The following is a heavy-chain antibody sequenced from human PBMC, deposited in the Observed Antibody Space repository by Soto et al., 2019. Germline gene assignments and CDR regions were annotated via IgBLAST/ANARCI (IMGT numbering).Heavy chain of an antibody. CDR3: AKDWVGGSNRYQLDY. D-gene: IGHD4-4*01. CDR1: RFTFIDCG. J-gene: IGHJ4*02. CDR2: ISHGATRK. V-gene: IGHV3-30*18. Sequence: PGGSLRRSCASSRFTFIDCGMHWVRQAPGKGLEWVAGISHGATRKSYSDCVKGRFIISTDNSKKMLYLQLTSLRREDTAVYYCAKDWVGGSNRYQLDYWGRGTLVTVSS.